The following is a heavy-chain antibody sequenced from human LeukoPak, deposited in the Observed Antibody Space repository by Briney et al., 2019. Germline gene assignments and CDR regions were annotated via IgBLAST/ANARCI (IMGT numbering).Heavy chain of an antibody. J-gene: IGHJ5*02. CDR3: ARDLGFNCSSTSCYRDWFDP. CDR1: GFTFSSYW. D-gene: IGHD2-2*02. CDR2: IKQDGSEK. Sequence: GGSLRLSCAASGFTFSSYWMSWVRQAPGKGLEWVANIKQDGSEKYYVDSVKGRFTISRDNAKNSLYLQMNSLRAEDTAVYYCARDLGFNCSSTSCYRDWFDPWGQGTLVTVSP. V-gene: IGHV3-7*01.